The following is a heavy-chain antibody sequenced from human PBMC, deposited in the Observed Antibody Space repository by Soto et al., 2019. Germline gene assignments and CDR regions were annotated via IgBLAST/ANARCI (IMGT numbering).Heavy chain of an antibody. CDR3: ARDPAIGALDF. Sequence: SETLSLTCTVSGASLSSGAYYWTWIRQPPGKGLEWIGYIYYSGSTNYNPSLKSRVTISIDTSKNQFSLNLSSVTAADTAVYYCARDPAIGALDFWGQGTMVTVTS. CDR2: IYYSGST. CDR1: GASLSSGAYY. V-gene: IGHV4-61*08. J-gene: IGHJ3*01.